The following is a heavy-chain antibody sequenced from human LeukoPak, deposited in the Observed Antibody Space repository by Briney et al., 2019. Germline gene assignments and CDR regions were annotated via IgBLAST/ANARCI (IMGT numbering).Heavy chain of an antibody. CDR3: ARDLELNIVVVETVYMDV. V-gene: IGHV3-20*04. D-gene: IGHD2-15*01. CDR2: INWNGGST. J-gene: IGHJ6*03. Sequence: PGGSLRLSCAASGFTFDDYGMSWVRQAPGKGLEWVSGINWNGGSTGYADSVKGRFTISRDNAKNSLYLQMNSLRAEDTALYYCARDLELNIVVVETVYMDVWGKGTTVTVSS. CDR1: GFTFDDYG.